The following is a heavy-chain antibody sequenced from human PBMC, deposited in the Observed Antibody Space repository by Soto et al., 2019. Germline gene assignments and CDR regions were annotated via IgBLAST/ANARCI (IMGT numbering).Heavy chain of an antibody. Sequence: ASVKVSCKASGFTFTSSAVQWVRQARGQRLEWIGWIVVGSGNTNYAQKFQERVTITRDMSTSTAYMELSSLRSEDTAVYYCAADYDYVWGSYRFDYWGQGTLVTVSS. J-gene: IGHJ4*02. D-gene: IGHD3-16*02. CDR2: IVVGSGNT. CDR1: GFTFTSSA. V-gene: IGHV1-58*01. CDR3: AADYDYVWGSYRFDY.